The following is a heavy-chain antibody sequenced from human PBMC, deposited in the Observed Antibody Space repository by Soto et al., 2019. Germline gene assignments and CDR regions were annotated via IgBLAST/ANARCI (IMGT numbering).Heavy chain of an antibody. CDR1: GESFSGYY. D-gene: IGHD3-9*01. CDR3: ARGWVGTGSHYFRF. V-gene: IGHV4-34*01. J-gene: IGHJ4*02. Sequence: QVQLQQWGAGLLKPSETLSLTCAVYGESFSGYYWSFIRQPPGKGLEWIGEINRSRSTNHNPSLKSRVTISVDTYKNKFSLKLNSVTDADTAVYYCARGWVGTGSHYFRFWGQGTLVTVSS. CDR2: INRSRST.